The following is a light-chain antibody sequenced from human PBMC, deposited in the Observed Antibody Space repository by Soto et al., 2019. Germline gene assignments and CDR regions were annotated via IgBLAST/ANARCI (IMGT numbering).Light chain of an antibody. CDR1: RSDVGGYNY. J-gene: IGLJ1*01. CDR2: EVS. Sequence: QSALTQPPSASGSPGQSVTISCTGTRSDVGGYNYVSWYQQHPGKAPKLIIFEVSKRPSGVPDRFSGSKSGITASLTVSGLQAEDEADYYCSSYEGSNNYVFGTGTKVTVL. V-gene: IGLV2-8*01. CDR3: SSYEGSNNYV.